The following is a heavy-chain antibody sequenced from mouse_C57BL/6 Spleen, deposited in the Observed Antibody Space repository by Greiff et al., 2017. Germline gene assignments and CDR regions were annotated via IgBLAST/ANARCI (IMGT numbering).Heavy chain of an antibody. Sequence: QVQLQQPGAELVKPGASVKLSCKASGYTFTSYWMHWVKQRPGQGLEWIGMIHPNSGSTNYNEKFKSKATLTVDKSSGTAYMQLSRLTSEDYAVYCCARGSPWAMDYWGQGTSVTVSS. CDR2: IHPNSGST. CDR3: ARGSPWAMDY. D-gene: IGHD6-2*01. J-gene: IGHJ4*01. CDR1: GYTFTSYW. V-gene: IGHV1-64*01.